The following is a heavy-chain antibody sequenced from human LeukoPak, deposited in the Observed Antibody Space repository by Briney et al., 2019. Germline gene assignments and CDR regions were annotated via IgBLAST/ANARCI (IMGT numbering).Heavy chain of an antibody. CDR2: IYSGGST. D-gene: IGHD3-22*01. V-gene: IGHV3-66*02. CDR3: ARVLGDSSGYYIDY. J-gene: IGHJ4*02. CDR1: GFTFSSNY. Sequence: GGSLRLSCAASGFTFSSNYMSWVRQAPGKGLEWVSVIYSGGSTYYADPVQGRFTISRDNSKNTLYLQTNSLRAEDTAVYYCARVLGDSSGYYIDYWGQGTLVTVSS.